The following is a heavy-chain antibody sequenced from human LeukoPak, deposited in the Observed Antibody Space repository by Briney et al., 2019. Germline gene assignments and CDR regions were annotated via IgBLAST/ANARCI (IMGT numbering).Heavy chain of an antibody. CDR3: ARDSRGGGPDFDY. CDR1: GGSINNYW. D-gene: IGHD3-16*01. V-gene: IGHV4-59*12. J-gene: IGHJ4*02. CDR2: RHSSGTT. Sequence: SETLSLTCTVSGGSINNYWWAWIRQPPGKGLEWIGYRHSSGTTSYNLSLESRVTISIDTSGDQFSLDLNSVTAADAAVYYCARDSRGGGPDFDYWGQGTLVTVSS.